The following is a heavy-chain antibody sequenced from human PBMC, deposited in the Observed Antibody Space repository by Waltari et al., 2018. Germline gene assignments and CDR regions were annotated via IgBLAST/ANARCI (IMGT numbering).Heavy chain of an antibody. V-gene: IGHV3-21*01. Sequence: EVQLVESGGGLVKPGGSLRLSCAASGFTFSSYSRNWVRQAPGKGLEGVSSISTSSSYLYYADTVKGRFTISRDNATNSLYLQMNSLRAEDTAVYYCARGRFCSGGSCHHYFDSWGQGTLVTVSS. CDR3: ARGRFCSGGSCHHYFDS. CDR1: GFTFSSYS. J-gene: IGHJ4*02. D-gene: IGHD2-15*01. CDR2: ISTSSSYL.